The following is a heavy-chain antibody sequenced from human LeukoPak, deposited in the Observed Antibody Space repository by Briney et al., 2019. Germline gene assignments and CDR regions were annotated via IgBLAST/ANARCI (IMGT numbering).Heavy chain of an antibody. D-gene: IGHD5-24*01. CDR1: GFTFSNYW. CDR2: MKSDGSGT. CDR3: ARGRDGYNSLYYYYGMDV. Sequence: GGSLRLSCAASGFTFSNYWMHWVRQAPGKGLMWVSRMKSDGSGTSYADSVKGRFTISRDNAKNTLYLQMNSLGAGDTAVYYCARGRDGYNSLYYYYGMDVWGQGLTVTVSS. J-gene: IGHJ6*02. V-gene: IGHV3-74*01.